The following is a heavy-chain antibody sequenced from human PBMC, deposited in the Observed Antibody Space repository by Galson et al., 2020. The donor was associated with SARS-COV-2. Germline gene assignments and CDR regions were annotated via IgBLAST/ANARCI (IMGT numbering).Heavy chain of an antibody. V-gene: IGHV3-74*01. CDR2: IYSEGSST. Sequence: GGSLRLSCAASGFTFSSYWTHWVRQAPGKGLVWVSRIYSEGSSTDYADSVKGRFTISGDNAKNTLYLQMNSLRAEDTAVYYCARGDMRNDYFDYWGQGTLVTVAS. D-gene: IGHD3-16*01. CDR3: ARGDMRNDYFDY. J-gene: IGHJ4*02. CDR1: GFTFSSYW.